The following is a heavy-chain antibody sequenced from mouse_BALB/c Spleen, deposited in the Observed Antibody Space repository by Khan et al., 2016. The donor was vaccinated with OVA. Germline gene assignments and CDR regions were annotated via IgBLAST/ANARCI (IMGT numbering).Heavy chain of an antibody. V-gene: IGHV1-4*01. J-gene: IGHJ2*01. Sequence: QVQLKQSGAERAKPGASGKMSGKASGDTVSNDGIHWVKQRPGQGLEWIGYINPSSGYTYYNQTFNDKATLTTDKSSSTAYMQLSSLTSEDSAVYYCARDRIDYWGQGTTLTVSS. CDR2: INPSSGYT. CDR1: GDTVSNDG. CDR3: ARDRIDY.